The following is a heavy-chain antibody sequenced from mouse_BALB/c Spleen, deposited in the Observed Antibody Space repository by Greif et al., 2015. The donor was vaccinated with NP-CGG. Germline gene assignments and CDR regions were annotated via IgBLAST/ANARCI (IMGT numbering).Heavy chain of an antibody. V-gene: IGHV5-17*02. CDR2: ISSGSSTI. Sequence: EVQRVESGGGLAQPGGSRKLSCAASGFTFSSFGMHWVRQAPEKGLEWVAYISSGSSTIYYADTVRGRFTISRDNPKNTLFLQMTSLRSEDTAMYYCARLFDYWGQGTTLTVSP. CDR1: GFTFSSFG. J-gene: IGHJ2*01. CDR3: ARLFDY.